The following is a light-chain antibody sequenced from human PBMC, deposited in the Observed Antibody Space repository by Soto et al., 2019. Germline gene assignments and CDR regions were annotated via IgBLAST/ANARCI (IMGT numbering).Light chain of an antibody. J-gene: IGKJ5*01. V-gene: IGKV3-11*01. CDR3: QQRSNWPT. CDR1: QSVSSY. Sequence: EIVLTQSPATLSLSPGERATLSCRASQSVSSYLAWYQQKPSQAPRLLIYDASNRATGIPARFSGSGSGTNFFFTFSSLEPEDFAVYYCQQRSNWPTFGQGTRLEIK. CDR2: DAS.